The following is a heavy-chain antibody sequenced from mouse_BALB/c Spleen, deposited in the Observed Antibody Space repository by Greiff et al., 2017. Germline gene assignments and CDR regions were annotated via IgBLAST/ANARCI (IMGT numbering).Heavy chain of an antibody. D-gene: IGHD1-1*01. CDR2: INPSSGYT. CDR1: GYTFTSYT. V-gene: IGHV1-4*02. CDR3: ASYYYGSSPYAMDY. Sequence: QVQLQQSAAELARPGASVKMSCKASGYTFTSYTMHWVKQRPGQGLEWIGYINPSSGYTEYNQKFKDKTTLTADKSSSTAYMQLSSLTSEDSAVYYCASYYYGSSPYAMDYWGQGTSVTVSS. J-gene: IGHJ4*01.